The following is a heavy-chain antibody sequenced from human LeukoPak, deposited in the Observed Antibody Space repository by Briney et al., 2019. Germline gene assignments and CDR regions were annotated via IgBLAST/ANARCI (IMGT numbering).Heavy chain of an antibody. CDR3: ARVLARRFAS. V-gene: IGHV1-69*13. Sequence: GASVKVSCKASGGTFSSYAISWVRQAPGQGLEWMGGIIPIFGTANYAQKFQGRVTITADESTSTAYMELSSLRSEDTAVYYCARVLARRFASWGQGTLVTVSS. CDR2: IIPIFGTA. D-gene: IGHD3-16*01. CDR1: GGTFSSYA. J-gene: IGHJ4*02.